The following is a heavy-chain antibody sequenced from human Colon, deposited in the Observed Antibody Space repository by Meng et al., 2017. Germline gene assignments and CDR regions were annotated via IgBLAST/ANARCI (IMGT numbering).Heavy chain of an antibody. D-gene: IGHD3-22*01. CDR1: GDSIGSSLYY. V-gene: IGHV4-61*02. CDR2: ISTGGST. Sequence: HGPPQESDPVLLKPPDTLALPGTVFGDSIGSSLYYWSWVRQTAGKGLEWIGRISTGGSTGYNPSLKSRVTLSVDRSKTQFFLRLSSVTAADTAVYYCARDHYYDSRGYSDWFDPWGQGILVTVSS. J-gene: IGHJ5*02. CDR3: ARDHYYDSRGYSDWFDP.